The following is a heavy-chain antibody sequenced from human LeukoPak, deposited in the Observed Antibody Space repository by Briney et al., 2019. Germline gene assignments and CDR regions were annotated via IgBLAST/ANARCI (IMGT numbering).Heavy chain of an antibody. CDR1: GYTFTSYG. Sequence: GASVKVSCKASGYTFTSYGISWVRQAPGQGLEWMGWISAYNGNTNYAQKFQGRVTMTRNTSISTAYMELSSLRSEDTAVYYCASVIFSSWLYYFDYWGQGTLVTVSS. CDR2: ISAYNGNT. CDR3: ASVIFSSWLYYFDY. V-gene: IGHV1-18*01. J-gene: IGHJ4*02. D-gene: IGHD6-13*01.